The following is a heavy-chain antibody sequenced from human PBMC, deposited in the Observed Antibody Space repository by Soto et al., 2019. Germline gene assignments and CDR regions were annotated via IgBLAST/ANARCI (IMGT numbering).Heavy chain of an antibody. Sequence: PGGSLRLSCAASGFTFSSYSMNWVRQAPGKGLEWVSYISSSSSTIYYADSVKGRFTISRDNAKNSLYLQMNSLRDEDTAVYYCARSGYCTNGGCLGSFNYYYYSMDVWGPVTTVTVSS. CDR3: ARSGYCTNGGCLGSFNYYYYSMDV. V-gene: IGHV3-48*02. CDR1: GFTFSSYS. J-gene: IGHJ6*02. CDR2: ISSSSSTI. D-gene: IGHD2-8*01.